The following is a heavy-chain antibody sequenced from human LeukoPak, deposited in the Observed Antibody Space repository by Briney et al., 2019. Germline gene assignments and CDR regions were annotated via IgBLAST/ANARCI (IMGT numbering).Heavy chain of an antibody. CDR3: ARRLPRLRGPYYYGMDV. CDR2: INHSGST. CDR1: GGSFSGYY. Sequence: SETLSLTCAVYGGSFSGYYWSWIRQPPGKGLEWIGEINHSGSTNYNPSLKGRVTISVDTSKNQFSLKLSSVTAADTAVYYCARRLPRLRGPYYYGMDVWGKGTTVTVSS. J-gene: IGHJ6*04. V-gene: IGHV4-34*01.